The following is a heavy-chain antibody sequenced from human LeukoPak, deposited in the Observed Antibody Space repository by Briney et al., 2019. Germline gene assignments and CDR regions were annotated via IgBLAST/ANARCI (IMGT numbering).Heavy chain of an antibody. Sequence: SETLPLTCAVYGGSFSGYYWTLIRQTPGKGLEWIGEISHTGLTGSNPSLKSRVTIFVDSSKKQFSLRMTSVTAADTGVYYCARVPDITARPCDTWGPGTLVTVSS. CDR1: GGSFSGYY. V-gene: IGHV4-34*01. J-gene: IGHJ5*02. CDR2: ISHTGLT. CDR3: ARVPDITARPCDT. D-gene: IGHD1-1*01.